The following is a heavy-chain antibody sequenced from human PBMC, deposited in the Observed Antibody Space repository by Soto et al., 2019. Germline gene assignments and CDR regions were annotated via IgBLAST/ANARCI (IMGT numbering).Heavy chain of an antibody. CDR3: ASIAVAEGFDP. V-gene: IGHV3-53*02. CDR1: GFSISINY. D-gene: IGHD6-19*01. J-gene: IGHJ5*02. CDR2: IHSGGNT. Sequence: EVQLVETGGGLIQPGGSLRLSCAASGFSISINYMSWVRQAPGKGLEWVSIIHSGGNTDYAASVKGRFTVSRDNSKNTVYLQMNSLRAEDTAIYYCASIAVAEGFDPWGQGTLVTVSS.